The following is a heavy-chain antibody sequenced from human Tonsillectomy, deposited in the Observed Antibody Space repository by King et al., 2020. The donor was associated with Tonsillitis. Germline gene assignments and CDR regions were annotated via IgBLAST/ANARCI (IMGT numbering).Heavy chain of an antibody. CDR2: IIPIFGTA. D-gene: IGHD6-13*01. CDR1: GGTFSSYA. CDR3: ARGGSSSWYVYYYGMDV. J-gene: IGHJ6*02. Sequence: QLVQSGAEVKKPGSSVKVSCKASGGTFSSYAISWVRQAPGQGLEWMGGIIPIFGTANYAQKFQGRVTITADESMSTAYMELSSLRSEDTAVYYCARGGSSSWYVYYYGMDVWGQGTTVTVSS. V-gene: IGHV1-69*01.